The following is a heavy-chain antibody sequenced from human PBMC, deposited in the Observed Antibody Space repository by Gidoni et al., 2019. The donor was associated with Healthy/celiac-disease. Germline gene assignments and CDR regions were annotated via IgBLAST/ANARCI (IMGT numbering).Heavy chain of an antibody. Sequence: QVQLQQWGAGLLKPSETLSLTCAVYGGSFSGYYWSWIRQPPGKCLEWIGEITHSESTNYNPSLKIRVTISVDTSKNQFSLKLSSVTAADTAVYYCAREGSGSYHFDYWGQGTLVTVSS. D-gene: IGHD1-26*01. V-gene: IGHV4-34*01. CDR2: ITHSEST. CDR1: GGSFSGYY. J-gene: IGHJ4*02. CDR3: AREGSGSYHFDY.